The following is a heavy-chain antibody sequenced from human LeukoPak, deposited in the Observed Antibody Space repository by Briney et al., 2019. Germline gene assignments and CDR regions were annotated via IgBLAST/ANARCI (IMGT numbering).Heavy chain of an antibody. J-gene: IGHJ3*02. CDR1: GYTFTGYY. D-gene: IGHD6-19*01. Sequence: ASVKVSCKASGYTFTGYYMHWVRQAPGQGLEWMGWINPNSGGTNYAQKFQGRVTMTRDTSISTAYMELSRLRSDDTAVYYCATSYCSGWYSGAFDIWGQGTMVTVSS. CDR2: INPNSGGT. V-gene: IGHV1-2*02. CDR3: ATSYCSGWYSGAFDI.